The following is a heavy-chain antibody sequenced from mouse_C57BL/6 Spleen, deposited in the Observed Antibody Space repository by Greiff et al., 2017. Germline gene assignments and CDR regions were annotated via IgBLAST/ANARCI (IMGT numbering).Heavy chain of an antibody. V-gene: IGHV5-17*01. D-gene: IGHD2-2*01. Sequence: EVQGVASGGGLVKPGGSLKLSCAASGFTFSDYGLHWVRQAPEKGLEWVAYISSGSSTIYYADTVKGRFTLARDNAKNTLFLQMTSVRSGDTAIYYCARGGYDGGDYWGHGTTLTVSS. CDR1: GFTFSDYG. CDR3: ARGGYDGGDY. CDR2: ISSGSSTI. J-gene: IGHJ2*01.